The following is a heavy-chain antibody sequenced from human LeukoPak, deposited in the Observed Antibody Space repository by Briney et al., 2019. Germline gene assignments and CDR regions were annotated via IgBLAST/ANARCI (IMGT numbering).Heavy chain of an antibody. CDR3: ARDHDGYLDY. V-gene: IGHV4-59*02. Sequence: PSETLSLTCTVSGGSVSSYYWSWIRQPPGKGLEWIGYIYYSGSTNYNPSLKSRVTISVDTSKNQFSLKLSSVTAADTAVYYCARDHDGYLDYWGQGTLVTVSS. J-gene: IGHJ4*02. CDR1: GGSVSSYY. CDR2: IYYSGST. D-gene: IGHD3-16*01.